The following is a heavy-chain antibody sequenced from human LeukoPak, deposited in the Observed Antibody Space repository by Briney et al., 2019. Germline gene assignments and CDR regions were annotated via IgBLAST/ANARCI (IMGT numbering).Heavy chain of an antibody. D-gene: IGHD4-17*01. J-gene: IGHJ3*02. CDR3: AKDHYGDPPPADAFGI. V-gene: IGHV3-23*01. Sequence: GGSLRLSCAASGFTFSSYAMSWVRQAPGKGLEWVSAISGSGGSTYYADSVKGRFTISRDNSKNTLYLQMNSLRAEDTAVYYCAKDHYGDPPPADAFGIWGQGTMVTVSS. CDR2: ISGSGGST. CDR1: GFTFSSYA.